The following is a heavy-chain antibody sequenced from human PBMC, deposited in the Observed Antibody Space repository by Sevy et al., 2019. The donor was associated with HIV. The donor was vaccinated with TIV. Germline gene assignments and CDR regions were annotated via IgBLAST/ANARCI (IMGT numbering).Heavy chain of an antibody. D-gene: IGHD3-3*01. CDR3: ARVDPYYEFGDV. J-gene: IGHJ6*02. CDR1: GYTLNNYG. CDR2: ITAYKDDT. V-gene: IGHV1-18*01. Sequence: ASVKVSCKASGYTLNNYGISWVRQAPGQGLEWIGWITAYKDDTNYAQNFQGRVTMTTDTSTSTAYMELRSLRSDDTAVYYCARVDPYYEFGDVWGQGTTVTVSS.